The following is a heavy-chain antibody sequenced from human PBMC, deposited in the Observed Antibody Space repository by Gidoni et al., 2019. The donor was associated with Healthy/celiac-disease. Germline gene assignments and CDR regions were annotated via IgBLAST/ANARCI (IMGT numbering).Heavy chain of an antibody. CDR1: GFTFSSYS. J-gene: IGHJ4*02. Sequence: GEPGGGLVKPGGSLRLSCAASGFTFSSYSMNWVRQAPGKGLEWVSSISSSSSYIYYADSVKGRFTISRDNAKNSLYLQMNSLRAEDTAVYYCARGIVVVPAAALRDPGGLDYWGQGTLVTVSS. CDR3: ARGIVVVPAAALRDPGGLDY. D-gene: IGHD2-2*01. V-gene: IGHV3-21*01. CDR2: ISSSSSYI.